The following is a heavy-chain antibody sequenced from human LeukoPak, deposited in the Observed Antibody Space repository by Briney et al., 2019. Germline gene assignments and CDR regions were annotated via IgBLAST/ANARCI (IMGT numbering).Heavy chain of an antibody. D-gene: IGHD3-22*01. CDR1: GFTFSSYA. CDR2: ISGSGGST. V-gene: IGHV3-23*01. Sequence: GGSLRLSCAASGFTFSSYAMSWVRQAPGKGLEWVSAISGSGGSTYYADSVKGRFTISRDNSKNTLYLQMNSLRAEDTAVYYCAKVVASYDNSGYNDYWGQGTLVTVSS. CDR3: AKVVASYDNSGYNDY. J-gene: IGHJ4*02.